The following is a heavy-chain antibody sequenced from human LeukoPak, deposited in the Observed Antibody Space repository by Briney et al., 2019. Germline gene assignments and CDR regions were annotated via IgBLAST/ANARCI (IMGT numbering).Heavy chain of an antibody. D-gene: IGHD6-13*01. Sequence: GESLKISCKSSELSFTSSWIGWVRQMPGKGLEWMGIIYVDDSDTRYSPSFQGQVTISADKSISTAYLQWSSLKASDTAMYYCARCSGRRRIAAADYWGQGTLVTVSS. CDR1: ELSFTSSW. V-gene: IGHV5-51*01. J-gene: IGHJ4*02. CDR3: ARCSGRRRIAAADY. CDR2: IYVDDSDT.